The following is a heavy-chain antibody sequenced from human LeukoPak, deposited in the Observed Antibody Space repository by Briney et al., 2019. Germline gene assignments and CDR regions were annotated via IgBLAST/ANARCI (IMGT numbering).Heavy chain of an antibody. V-gene: IGHV1-8*01. CDR1: VYTFTSYD. CDR3: ARDVNGPCFDWLLSSHGMDV. D-gene: IGHD3-9*01. Sequence: ASVKVSCKSTVYTFTSYDINWVGPPAAKGLEWVGLMNPNWGNPGSAQKFQGRVTLTRNTSISTAYMELSSLKSEDTAVYYCARDVNGPCFDWLLSSHGMDVWGQGTTVTVSS. J-gene: IGHJ6*02. CDR2: MNPNWGNP.